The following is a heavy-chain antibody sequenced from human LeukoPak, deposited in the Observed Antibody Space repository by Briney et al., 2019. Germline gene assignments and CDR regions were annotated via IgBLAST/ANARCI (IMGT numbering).Heavy chain of an antibody. CDR1: GFTFSSYS. Sequence: PGGSLRLSCADSGFTFSSYSMNWVRQAPGKGLEWVSYISISSGTIHYADSVKGRFTISRDNAKNSLYLEMKSLRDEDTAVYYCTTDLIVRNFWGQGTLVTVSS. V-gene: IGHV3-48*02. J-gene: IGHJ4*02. CDR3: TTDLIVRNF. D-gene: IGHD1-26*01. CDR2: ISISSGTI.